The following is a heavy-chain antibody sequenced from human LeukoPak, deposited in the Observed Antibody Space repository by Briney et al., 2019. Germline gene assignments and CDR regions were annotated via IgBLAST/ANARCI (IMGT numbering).Heavy chain of an antibody. CDR3: ARSSGWWSLDY. CDR1: GFTFSSYG. CDR2: FDTGFGT. D-gene: IGHD6-19*01. J-gene: IGHJ4*02. V-gene: IGHV3-23*01. Sequence: QPGGSLRLSCAASGFTFSSYGMNWVRQAPGRGLEWVSAFDTGFGTYYPDSLKGRFTISRDNFKNTLFLQMNSLRAEDTAVYYCARSSGWWSLDYWGQGTLVTVSS.